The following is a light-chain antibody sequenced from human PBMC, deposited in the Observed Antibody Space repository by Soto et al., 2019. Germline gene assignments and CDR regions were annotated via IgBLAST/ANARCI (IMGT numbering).Light chain of an antibody. V-gene: IGLV2-11*01. CDR2: DVS. J-gene: IGLJ1*01. CDR1: SSDIGGYTY. CDR3: CSFAGPQSFEV. Sequence: QSALTQPRSVSGSPGQSVTIACTGTSSDIGGYTYVSWYQQHPGKAPKVIIYDVSERPSGVPDRFSGSKSGNTASLAISGLQPEDEADYCCCSFAGPQSFEVFGEWTKGTVL.